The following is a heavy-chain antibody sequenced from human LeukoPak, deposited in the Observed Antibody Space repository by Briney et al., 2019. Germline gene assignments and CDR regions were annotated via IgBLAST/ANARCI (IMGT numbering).Heavy chain of an antibody. D-gene: IGHD2-15*01. J-gene: IGHJ5*02. V-gene: IGHV1-69*13. CDR3: ARDGCSGGSCYMTPWFDP. Sequence: AASVKVSCKASGGTFSSYAISWVRQPPGQGLEWMGGIIPIFGTANYAQKFQGRVTITADESTSTAYMELSSLRSEDTAVYYCARDGCSGGSCYMTPWFDPWGQGTLVTVSS. CDR1: GGTFSSYA. CDR2: IIPIFGTA.